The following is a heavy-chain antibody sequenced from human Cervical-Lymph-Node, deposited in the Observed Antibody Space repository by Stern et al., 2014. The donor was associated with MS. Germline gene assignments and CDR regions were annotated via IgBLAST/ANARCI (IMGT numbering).Heavy chain of an antibody. J-gene: IGHJ3*02. D-gene: IGHD3-22*01. CDR1: GYSFSNFW. V-gene: IGHV5-51*01. Sequence: VQLGQSGAEVKKPGESLKISCKTSGYSFSNFWIGWVRQKPGKGLEWMGIIYPEDSATTYSPSFQGHVTIAADESISTAYLQWRSLKASDTAMYYCVRRRDSDSYDTFDIWGQGTMLIVSS. CDR2: IYPEDSAT. CDR3: VRRRDSDSYDTFDI.